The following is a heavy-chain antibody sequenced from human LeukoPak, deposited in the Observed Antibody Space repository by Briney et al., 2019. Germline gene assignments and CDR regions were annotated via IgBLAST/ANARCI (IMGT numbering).Heavy chain of an antibody. CDR2: IKQDGSEK. V-gene: IGHV3-7*01. J-gene: IGHJ4*02. D-gene: IGHD1-26*01. CDR1: GFTFSSYW. CDR3: ARDRSGSYWDGTFDY. Sequence: GGSLRLSCAASGFTFSSYWMSWVRQAPGKGLEWVANIKQDGSEKYYVDSVKGRFTISRDNAKNSLYLQMNGLRAEDTAVYYCARDRSGSYWDGTFDYWGQGTLVTVSS.